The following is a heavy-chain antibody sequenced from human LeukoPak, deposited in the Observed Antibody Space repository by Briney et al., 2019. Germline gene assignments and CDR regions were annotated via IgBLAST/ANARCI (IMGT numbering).Heavy chain of an antibody. CDR3: ARTVYDILTGYYLGWFDP. CDR1: GGSISSYY. J-gene: IGHJ5*02. V-gene: IGHV4-4*08. D-gene: IGHD3-9*01. CDR2: IYTSGST. Sequence: SETLSLTCTVSGGSISSYYWSWIRQPPGKGLEWIGRIYTSGSTNYNPSLKSRVTISVDTSKNHFSLKLSSVTAADTAVYYCARTVYDILTGYYLGWFDPWGQGNLVTVSS.